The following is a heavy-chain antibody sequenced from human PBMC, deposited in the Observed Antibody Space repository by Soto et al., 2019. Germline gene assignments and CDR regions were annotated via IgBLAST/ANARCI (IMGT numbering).Heavy chain of an antibody. J-gene: IGHJ5*02. CDR3: ARGIAADLSGRLTRNWFDP. D-gene: IGHD6-13*01. CDR2: INHSGST. Sequence: SETLSLTCAVYGGSFSGYYWSWIRQPPGKGLEWIGEINHSGSTNYNPSLKSRVTISVDTSKNQFSLKLSSVTAADTAVYYCARGIAADLSGRLTRNWFDPWGQGTLVTVSS. CDR1: GGSFSGYY. V-gene: IGHV4-34*01.